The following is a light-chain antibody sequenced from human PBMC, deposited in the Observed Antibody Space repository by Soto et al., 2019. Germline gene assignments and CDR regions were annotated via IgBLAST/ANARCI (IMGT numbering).Light chain of an antibody. Sequence: DIQMTQSPSSLSASVGDRVTITCRASQSVSRYLSWYQHKPGKAPELLIYDASILQSGVPSRFSGSGSGTDFTLTISSLEPADSATYFCQQSYSALYTFGQGTKLEIK. CDR2: DAS. CDR3: QQSYSALYT. J-gene: IGKJ2*01. CDR1: QSVSRY. V-gene: IGKV1-39*01.